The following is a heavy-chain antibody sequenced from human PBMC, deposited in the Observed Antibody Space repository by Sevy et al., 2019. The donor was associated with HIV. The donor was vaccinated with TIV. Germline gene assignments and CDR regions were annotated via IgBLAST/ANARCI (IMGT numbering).Heavy chain of an antibody. CDR2: ISRSGTTI. D-gene: IGHD3-22*01. J-gene: IGHJ5*02. CDR3: ARENTMIEEPGWFDP. V-gene: IGHV3-11*01. CDR1: GFTFSDYY. Sequence: GGSLRLSCAASGFTFSDYYMSWIRQAPGKGLEWVSNISRSGTTINYADSVKGRFTISRDNAKNSLYLQMNSLRAEDTAVYYCARENTMIEEPGWFDPWGQGTLVTVSS.